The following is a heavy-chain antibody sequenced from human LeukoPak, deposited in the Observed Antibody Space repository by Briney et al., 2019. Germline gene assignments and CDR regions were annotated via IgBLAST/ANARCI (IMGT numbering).Heavy chain of an antibody. CDR3: ASITADPDSYYYYYYMDV. Sequence: SETLSLTCAVYGGSFSGYYWSWIRQPPGNGLEWIGEINHSGSTNYNPSLKSRVTISVDTSKNQFSLKLSSVTAADTAVYYCASITADPDSYYYYYYMDVWGKGNTVTGSS. J-gene: IGHJ6*03. D-gene: IGHD5-18*01. CDR1: GGSFSGYY. V-gene: IGHV4-34*01. CDR2: INHSGST.